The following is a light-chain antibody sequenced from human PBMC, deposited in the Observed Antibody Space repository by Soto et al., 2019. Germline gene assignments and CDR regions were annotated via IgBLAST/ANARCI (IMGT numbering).Light chain of an antibody. CDR1: QSISSY. CDR2: AAS. V-gene: IGKV1-39*01. Sequence: DIQMTQSPSSLSASVGDRVTITCRASQSISSYLNWYQQKPGKAPKRLIYAASSLQSGVPSRFSGSGSGTEFTLTISSLQPDDFATYYCQQYMSYSFGQGTKVDIK. CDR3: QQYMSYS. J-gene: IGKJ1*01.